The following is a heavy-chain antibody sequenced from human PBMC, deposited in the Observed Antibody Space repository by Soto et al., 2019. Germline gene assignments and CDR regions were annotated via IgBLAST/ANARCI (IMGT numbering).Heavy chain of an antibody. CDR1: GGSISNYY. Sequence: QVQLQESGPGLVKPSETLSLTCAVSGGSISNYYWSWIRQPAGKGLEWIGRFYASGYTNYNPSLKSRVTMSLDISKNQFSLRLSSVTAADTAVYYCARVSIKWELPRDWGQGTLVTVSS. CDR3: ARVSIKWELPRD. V-gene: IGHV4-4*07. CDR2: FYASGYT. J-gene: IGHJ4*02. D-gene: IGHD1-26*01.